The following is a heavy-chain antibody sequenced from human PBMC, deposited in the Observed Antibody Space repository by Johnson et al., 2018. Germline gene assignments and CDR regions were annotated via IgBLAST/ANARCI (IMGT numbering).Heavy chain of an antibody. Sequence: VQLVESGGGLVQPGGSLRLSCATSGFTFSKYWMHWVRHAPGKGLVWVSRVANDGSSTGYADSVKGRFTISRDNAKNTLYLQMNSLGAEDTAVYYCARDDQMGRFDPWGQGTLVTVSS. CDR3: ARDDQMGRFDP. V-gene: IGHV3-74*01. J-gene: IGHJ5*02. CDR2: VANDGSST. CDR1: GFTFSKYW. D-gene: IGHD2-8*01.